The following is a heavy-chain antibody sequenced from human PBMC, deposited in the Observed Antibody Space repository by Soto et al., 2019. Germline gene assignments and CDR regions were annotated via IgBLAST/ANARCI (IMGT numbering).Heavy chain of an antibody. CDR1: GGTFSSYA. Sequence: QVQLVQSGAEVKKPGSSVKVSCKASGGTFSSYAISWVRQAPGQGLEWMGGIIPIFGTADYAQKFQGRVTISAYETXSTAYMELSSLRSEDTAVYYCASVETQRYYYGMDVWGQGTTVTVSS. J-gene: IGHJ6*02. CDR2: IIPIFGTA. V-gene: IGHV1-69*12. D-gene: IGHD2-15*01. CDR3: ASVETQRYYYGMDV.